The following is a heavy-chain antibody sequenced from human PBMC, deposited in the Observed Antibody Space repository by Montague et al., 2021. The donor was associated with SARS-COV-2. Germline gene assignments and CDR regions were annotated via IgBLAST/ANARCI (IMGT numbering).Heavy chain of an antibody. CDR2: IYYTGSR. Sequence: SETLSLTCTVSGDSVSRGSPYWSWIRQPPGKGLEWIGYIYYTGSRKYXXXLKSRLTISVDTSKNQFSLKLSSVTAADTAVYYCARHARGEGYTSWFDSWGQGTLVTVSS. D-gene: IGHD5-24*01. V-gene: IGHV4-61*01. CDR3: ARHARGEGYTSWFDS. J-gene: IGHJ5*01. CDR1: GDSVSRGSPY.